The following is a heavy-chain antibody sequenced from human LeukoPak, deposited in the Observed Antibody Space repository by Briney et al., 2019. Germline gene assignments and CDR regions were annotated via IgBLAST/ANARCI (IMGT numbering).Heavy chain of an antibody. V-gene: IGHV4-39*02. CDR3: ARDLGQYYDTSDNWFDP. D-gene: IGHD3-22*01. Sequence: PSETLSLTCTVSGYSISSSSYYWGWIRQPPGKGLEWIGSIYYSGSTYYNPSLKSRVTISVDTSKNQFSLKLSSVTAADTAVYYCARDLGQYYDTSDNWFDPWGQGTLVTVSS. J-gene: IGHJ5*02. CDR1: GYSISSSSYY. CDR2: IYYSGST.